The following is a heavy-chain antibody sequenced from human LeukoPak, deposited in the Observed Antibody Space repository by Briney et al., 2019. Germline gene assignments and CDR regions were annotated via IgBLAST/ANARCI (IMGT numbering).Heavy chain of an antibody. Sequence: GGSLRLSCSASRFIFSNYAMSWVRQAPGRGLEWVSGISGSGTNTYYADSVKGRFTVSRDNSKNTLYLQMNSLRAADTAVYYCAKGYYFDSSGYYYDYWGQGTLVAVSS. J-gene: IGHJ4*02. CDR1: RFIFSNYA. V-gene: IGHV3-23*01. CDR3: AKGYYFDSSGYYYDY. CDR2: ISGSGTNT. D-gene: IGHD3-22*01.